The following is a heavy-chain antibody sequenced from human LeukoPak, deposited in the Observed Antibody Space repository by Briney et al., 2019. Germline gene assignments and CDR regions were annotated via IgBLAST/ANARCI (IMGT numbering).Heavy chain of an antibody. Sequence: PGGSLRLSCAASGFTVSSNYMSWVRQAPGKGLEWVSVIYSGGSTYYADSVKGRLTISRDNSKNTLYLQMNSLRAEDTAVYYCARVPTAFTVVVANDAFDIWGQGTMVTVSS. J-gene: IGHJ3*02. CDR2: IYSGGST. CDR3: ARVPTAFTVVVANDAFDI. V-gene: IGHV3-66*01. D-gene: IGHD3-22*01. CDR1: GFTVSSNY.